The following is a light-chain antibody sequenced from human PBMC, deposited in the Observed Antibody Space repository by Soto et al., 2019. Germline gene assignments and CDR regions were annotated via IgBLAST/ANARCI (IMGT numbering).Light chain of an antibody. CDR2: DAS. J-gene: IGKJ1*01. CDR3: QQYSRSSWT. Sequence: DIQMTQSPSTLSASVGDRVTITCRASQSIGDWLAWYQQKPGKAPYLLIYDASILQNGVPSRFSGSGSGTEFTLTITSLQPDDLATYYVQQYSRSSWTFGQGTKVDIK. V-gene: IGKV1-5*01. CDR1: QSIGDW.